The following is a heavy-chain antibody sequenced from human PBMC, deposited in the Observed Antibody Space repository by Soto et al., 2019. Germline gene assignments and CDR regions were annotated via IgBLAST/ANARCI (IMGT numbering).Heavy chain of an antibody. CDR1: GYTFTSYY. Sequence: ASVKVSCKASGYTFTSYYMHWVRQAPGQGLEWMGIINPSGGSTSYAQKFQGRVTMTRDTSTSTVYMELSSLRSEDTAVYYCATSRIAAAGTDYWGQGTLVTVSS. V-gene: IGHV1-46*01. CDR2: INPSGGST. D-gene: IGHD6-13*01. J-gene: IGHJ4*02. CDR3: ATSRIAAAGTDY.